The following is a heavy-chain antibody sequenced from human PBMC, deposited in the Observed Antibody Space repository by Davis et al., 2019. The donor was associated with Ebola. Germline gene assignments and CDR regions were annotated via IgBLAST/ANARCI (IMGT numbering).Heavy chain of an antibody. CDR2: IYSGGST. CDR3: ARDQVFRYCSGGSCWYYYYGMDV. Sequence: GGSLRLTCAASGFTVSSNYMSWVRQAPGKGLEWVSVIYSGGSTYYADSVKGRFTISRDSSKNTLYLQMNSLRAEDTAVYYCARDQVFRYCSGGSCWYYYYGMDVWGQGTTVTVSS. V-gene: IGHV3-53*01. J-gene: IGHJ6*02. D-gene: IGHD2-15*01. CDR1: GFTVSSNY.